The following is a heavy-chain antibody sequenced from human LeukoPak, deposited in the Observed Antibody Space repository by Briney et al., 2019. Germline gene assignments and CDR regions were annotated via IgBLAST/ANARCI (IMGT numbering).Heavy chain of an antibody. V-gene: IGHV5-51*01. CDR3: ARPVDYSNYAGPLLFDY. CDR1: GYSFTSYW. Sequence: GESLKISCKGSGYSFTSYWIGWVRQMPGKGLEWMGVIYPGDSDTRYSPSFQGQVTISADKSISTAYLQWSSLKASDTAMYYCARPVDYSNYAGPLLFDYWGQGTLVTVSS. D-gene: IGHD4-11*01. CDR2: IYPGDSDT. J-gene: IGHJ4*02.